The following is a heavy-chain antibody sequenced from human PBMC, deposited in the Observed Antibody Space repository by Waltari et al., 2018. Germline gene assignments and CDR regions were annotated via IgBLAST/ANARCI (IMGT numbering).Heavy chain of an antibody. J-gene: IGHJ6*02. CDR1: GYTFTSYD. Sequence: QVQLVQSGAEVKKPGASVKVSCKASGYTFTSYDINWVRQATGQGLEWMGWMKPNSGNTGDAQKVQGRVTMTRNTSISTAYMELSSLRSEDTAVYYCARGRGRYCSSTSCYYYYGMDVWGQGTTVTVSS. V-gene: IGHV1-8*01. CDR3: ARGRGRYCSSTSCYYYYGMDV. CDR2: MKPNSGNT. D-gene: IGHD2-2*01.